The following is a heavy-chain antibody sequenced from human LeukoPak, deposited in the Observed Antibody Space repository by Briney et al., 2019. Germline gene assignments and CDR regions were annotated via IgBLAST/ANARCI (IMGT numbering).Heavy chain of an antibody. CDR2: ISSSSSTI. J-gene: IGHJ4*02. CDR3: ARVQQLVEHDDY. Sequence: GGSLRLSCAASGFTFSSYSMNWVRHAPGKGLEWVSYISSSSSTIYYADSVKGRFTISRDNAKNSLYLQMNSLRDEDTAVYYYARVQQLVEHDDYWGQGTLVTVSS. V-gene: IGHV3-48*02. D-gene: IGHD6-13*01. CDR1: GFTFSSYS.